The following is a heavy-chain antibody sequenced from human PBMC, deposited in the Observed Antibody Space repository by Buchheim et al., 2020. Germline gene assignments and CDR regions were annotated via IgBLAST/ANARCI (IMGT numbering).Heavy chain of an antibody. J-gene: IGHJ3*01. Sequence: EVQLVESGGGLVQPGGSLRLSCTASGFTFSSCSMHWVRQAPGKGLEWVSYITSSSSTIYYADSVKGRFTISRDNARHSLYLQMNSLRAEDTAVYYCARDRGIAARPDAFDFWGQGA. V-gene: IGHV3-48*01. CDR2: ITSSSSTI. CDR3: ARDRGIAARPDAFDF. D-gene: IGHD6-6*01. CDR1: GFTFSSCS.